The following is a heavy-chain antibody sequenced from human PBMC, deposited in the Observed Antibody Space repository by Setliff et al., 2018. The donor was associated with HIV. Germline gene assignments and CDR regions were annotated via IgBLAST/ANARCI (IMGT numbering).Heavy chain of an antibody. CDR3: AREIQFSATTYYYYMDA. Sequence: SETLSLTCTVSGGSISSYYWSWIRQPAGKGLEWIGRIYASGRTNYNPSLKSRVTLSVDTSKNQFSLKVTSVTAADMAVYYCAREIQFSATTYYYYMDAWGRGTTVTVSS. CDR1: GGSISSYY. V-gene: IGHV4-4*07. J-gene: IGHJ6*03. D-gene: IGHD5-18*01. CDR2: IYASGRT.